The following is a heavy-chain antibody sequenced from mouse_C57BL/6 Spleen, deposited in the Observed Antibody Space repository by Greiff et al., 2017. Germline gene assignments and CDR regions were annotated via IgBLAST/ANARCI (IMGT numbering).Heavy chain of an antibody. J-gene: IGHJ3*01. D-gene: IGHD2-3*01. V-gene: IGHV3-6*01. CDR1: GYSITSGYY. CDR2: ISYDGSN. CDR3: ASDGFYGFAY. Sequence: EVKLVESGPGLVKPSQSLSLTCSVTGYSITSGYYWNWIRQFPGNKPEWLGYISYDGSNNYNPSLKNRISITRDTSKNQFFLKLNSVTTEDTATYYCASDGFYGFAYWGQGTLVTVSA.